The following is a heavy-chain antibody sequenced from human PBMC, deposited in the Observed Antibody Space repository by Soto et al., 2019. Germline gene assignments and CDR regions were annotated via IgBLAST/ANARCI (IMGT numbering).Heavy chain of an antibody. V-gene: IGHV3-21*01. Sequence: PGGSLRLSCAASGFIVSSNYMIWVRQAPGKGLEWVSSISSSSSYIYYADSVKGRFTISRDNAKNSLYLQMNSLRAEDTAVYYCARTTAVPAAHGDWFDPWGQGTLVTVSS. D-gene: IGHD2-2*01. J-gene: IGHJ5*02. CDR2: ISSSSSYI. CDR3: ARTTAVPAAHGDWFDP. CDR1: GFIVSSNY.